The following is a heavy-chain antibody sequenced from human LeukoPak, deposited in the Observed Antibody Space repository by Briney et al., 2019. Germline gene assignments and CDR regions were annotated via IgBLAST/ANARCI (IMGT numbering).Heavy chain of an antibody. D-gene: IGHD3-9*01. J-gene: IGHJ6*03. CDR3: ARDALYYDILTGYYDYYYYMDV. V-gene: IGHV3-11*01. CDR2: ISRNCSTI. Sequence: PGGSLRLSCAASGFPFRDYYMSWIRQAPGKGLEWVSYISRNCSTIYYADSVKGRFTSSRDNAKNSLYLQMNSLRAEDTAVYYCARDALYYDILTGYYDYYYYMDVWGKGTTVTISS. CDR1: GFPFRDYY.